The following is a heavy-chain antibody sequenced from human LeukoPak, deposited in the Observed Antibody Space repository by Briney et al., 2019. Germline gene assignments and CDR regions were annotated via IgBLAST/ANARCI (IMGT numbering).Heavy chain of an antibody. Sequence: PSETLSLTCTVSGGSISSYYWSWIRQPPGKGLEWIGYIYYSGSTNYNPSLKSRVTISVDTSKNQFSLKLSSVTAADTAVYYCARGQAYYYMDVWGKGTTATVSS. V-gene: IGHV4-59*01. J-gene: IGHJ6*03. CDR3: ARGQAYYYMDV. CDR2: IYYSGST. CDR1: GGSISSYY.